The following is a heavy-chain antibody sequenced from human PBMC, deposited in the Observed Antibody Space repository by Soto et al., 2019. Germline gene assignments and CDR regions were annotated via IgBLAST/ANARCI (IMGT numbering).Heavy chain of an antibody. CDR3: VRGVLS. J-gene: IGHJ1*01. CDR1: GGSISSGGYY. V-gene: IGHV4-31*03. Sequence: QVQLQESGPGLVKASQTLSLTCNVSGGSISSGGYYWTWIRQHPGKGLEWLGNIHHSGGTLYNPSLKSRVSISVDTSKNQFSLKLSSVTAADTAVYFCVRGVLSWGQGTLVTVSS. CDR2: IHHSGGT. D-gene: IGHD3-10*01.